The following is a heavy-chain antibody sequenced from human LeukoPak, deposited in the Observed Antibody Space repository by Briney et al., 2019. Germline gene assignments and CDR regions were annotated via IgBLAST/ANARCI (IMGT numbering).Heavy chain of an antibody. D-gene: IGHD6-19*01. CDR1: GFTFSSYA. CDR3: ARGAYSSVLDY. V-gene: IGHV3-30-3*01. Sequence: GGSLRLSCAASGFTFSSYAMHWARQAPGKGLEWVAVISYDRSNKYYADSVKGRFTISRDNSKNTLYLLMNSLRAEDTAVYYCARGAYSSVLDYWGQGTLVTVSS. CDR2: ISYDRSNK. J-gene: IGHJ4*02.